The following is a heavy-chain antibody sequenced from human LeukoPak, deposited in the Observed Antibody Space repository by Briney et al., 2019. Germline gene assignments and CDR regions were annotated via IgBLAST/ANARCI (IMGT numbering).Heavy chain of an antibody. V-gene: IGHV3-30*02. CDR3: AREWSSLFDY. CDR1: GITFSNYG. D-gene: IGHD2-15*01. CDR2: IRFDGSNR. Sequence: GGSLRLSCAASGITFSNYGMHWVRQAPGKGLEWVAFIRFDGSNRYYADSVKGRFTISRDTSKNTLYLQMNSLRAEDTAVYYCAREWSSLFDYWGQGTLVTVSS. J-gene: IGHJ4*02.